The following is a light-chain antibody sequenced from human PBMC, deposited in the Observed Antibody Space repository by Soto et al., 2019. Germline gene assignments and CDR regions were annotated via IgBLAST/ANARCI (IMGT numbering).Light chain of an antibody. Sequence: QSVLTQPPSASGSPGQSVTISCTGTSSDIGSYNFVSWYQQHPGKAPKVMLYEVRKRPSGVPDRFSGSKSGNTASLTVSGLQADDEADYYCAAWDDSLNGPVFGGGTKLTVL. J-gene: IGLJ3*02. V-gene: IGLV2-8*01. CDR2: EVR. CDR1: SSDIGSYNF. CDR3: AAWDDSLNGPV.